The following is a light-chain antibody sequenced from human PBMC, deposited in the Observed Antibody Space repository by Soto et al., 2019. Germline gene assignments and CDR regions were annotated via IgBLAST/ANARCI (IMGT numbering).Light chain of an antibody. Sequence: QSVLTQPPSASGTPGQRVTISCSGSSSNIGSNTVTWYQQVPGTAPKLLVYSYNQRPSGVPDRFSGSKSGTSASLAISGLQSEDEADYYCAAWDASLNGVVFGGGTKVTVL. V-gene: IGLV1-44*01. CDR2: SYN. CDR1: SSNIGSNT. CDR3: AAWDASLNGVV. J-gene: IGLJ2*01.